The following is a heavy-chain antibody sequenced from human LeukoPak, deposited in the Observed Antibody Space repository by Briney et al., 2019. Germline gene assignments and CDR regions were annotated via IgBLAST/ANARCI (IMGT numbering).Heavy chain of an antibody. Sequence: GGSLRLSCAASGFTFEDYSMHWVRQAPGKGLEWVSGISWNSGNIGYADSVKGRFTISRDNSKNSLYLQMDSLRAEDTAFYYCGKASSGYYSAILHWGQGTLVTVSS. J-gene: IGHJ4*02. CDR1: GFTFEDYS. CDR2: ISWNSGNI. CDR3: GKASSGYYSAILH. D-gene: IGHD3-22*01. V-gene: IGHV3-9*01.